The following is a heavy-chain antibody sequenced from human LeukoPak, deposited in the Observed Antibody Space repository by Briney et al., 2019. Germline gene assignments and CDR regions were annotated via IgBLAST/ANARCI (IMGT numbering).Heavy chain of an antibody. CDR3: ARDGASGSYYTTVSG. V-gene: IGHV3-20*04. J-gene: IGHJ4*02. D-gene: IGHD3-10*01. Sequence: GGSLRLSRAASGFTFDDYGMSWVRQAPGKGLEWVSGINWNGGSTGYADSVKGRFTISRDNAKNSLYLQMNSLRAEDTALYYCARDGASGSYYTTVSGWGQGTLVTVSS. CDR1: GFTFDDYG. CDR2: INWNGGST.